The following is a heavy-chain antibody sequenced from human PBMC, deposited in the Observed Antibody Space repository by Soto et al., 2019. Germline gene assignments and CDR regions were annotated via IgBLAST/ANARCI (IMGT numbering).Heavy chain of an antibody. CDR2: ISAYNGNT. CDR1: GYTFTSYG. Sequence: QVQLVQSGAEVKKPGASVKVSCKASGYTFTSYGISWVRQAPGQGLEWMGWISAYNGNTNYAQKLQGRVTMTTDPATSTASMELRSLRSDDTAVYYCARDRGAYGMDVWGQGTTVTVSS. CDR3: ARDRGAYGMDV. J-gene: IGHJ6*02. V-gene: IGHV1-18*01.